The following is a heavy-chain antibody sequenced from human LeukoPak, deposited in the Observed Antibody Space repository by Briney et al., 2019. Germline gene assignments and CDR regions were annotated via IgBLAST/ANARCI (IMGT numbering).Heavy chain of an antibody. V-gene: IGHV3-23*01. CDR2: ISGSGGST. CDR1: GFTFSSYW. Sequence: GSLRLSCAASGFTFSSYWMSWVRQAPGKGLEWVSAISGSGGSTYYADSVKGRFTISRDNSKNTLYLQMNSLRAEDTAVYYCAKDFDDYYDSSGYYNNWFDPWGQGTLVTVSS. J-gene: IGHJ5*02. CDR3: AKDFDDYYDSSGYYNNWFDP. D-gene: IGHD3-22*01.